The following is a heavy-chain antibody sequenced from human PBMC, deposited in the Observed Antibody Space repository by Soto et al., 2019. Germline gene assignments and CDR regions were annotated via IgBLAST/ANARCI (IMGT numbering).Heavy chain of an antibody. CDR1: GVTFSSYA. CDR3: AKQAEAAALAS. J-gene: IGHJ4*02. Sequence: GGSLRLSCTASGVTFSSYAMSWVRQAPGKGLEWVSLISASGGGTYYADSGKGRFTISRDNSKNTLYLQMNSLRAEDTAVYYCAKQAEAAALASGGQGTLVTVSS. CDR2: ISASGGGT. V-gene: IGHV3-23*01. D-gene: IGHD2-15*01.